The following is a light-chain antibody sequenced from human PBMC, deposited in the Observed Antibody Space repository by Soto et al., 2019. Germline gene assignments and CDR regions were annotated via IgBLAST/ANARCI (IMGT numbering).Light chain of an antibody. Sequence: EIVFTQYPATLSWSPGIRATLSCRASQNISNYLIWYQQKPGQAPRLLIYDVSNRATGIPARFSGSGSGTEFTLTISSLQSEDFAVYYCQQDDNWPLTFGGGTKVDIK. J-gene: IGKJ4*01. CDR3: QQDDNWPLT. V-gene: IGKV3-11*01. CDR2: DVS. CDR1: QNISNY.